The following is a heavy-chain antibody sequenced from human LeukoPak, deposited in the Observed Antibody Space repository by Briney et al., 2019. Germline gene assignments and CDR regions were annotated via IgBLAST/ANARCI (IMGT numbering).Heavy chain of an antibody. J-gene: IGHJ3*02. Sequence: SETLSLTCAVYGGSFSGYYWSWIRQPPGKGLEWTGEINHSGGTNYNPSLKSRVTISVDTSKNQFSLKLSSVTAADTAVYYCARGGYYYDSSGYWGAFDIWGQGTMVTVSS. CDR2: INHSGGT. CDR3: ARGGYYYDSSGYWGAFDI. CDR1: GGSFSGYY. D-gene: IGHD3-22*01. V-gene: IGHV4-34*01.